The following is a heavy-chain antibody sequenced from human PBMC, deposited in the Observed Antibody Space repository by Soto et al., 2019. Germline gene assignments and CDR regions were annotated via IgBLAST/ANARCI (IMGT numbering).Heavy chain of an antibody. J-gene: IGHJ6*02. V-gene: IGHV3-30*18. D-gene: IGHD2-8*02. CDR3: AKDRGGIRRGGVYYYYGMDV. Sequence: QVQLVESGGGVVQPGRSLRLSCAASGFSFSSYGMHWVRQAPGKGLEWVAVISYDGSNKYYADSVKDRFTISRDNSKNPLSLRVNGLGAGDTAGYYCAKDRGGIRRGGVYYYYGMDVWGQGTTVTVSS. CDR1: GFSFSSYG. CDR2: ISYDGSNK.